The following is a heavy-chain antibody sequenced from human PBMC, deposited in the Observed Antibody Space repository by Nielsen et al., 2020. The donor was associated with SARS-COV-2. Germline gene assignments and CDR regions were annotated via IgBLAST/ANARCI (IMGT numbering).Heavy chain of an antibody. J-gene: IGHJ2*01. D-gene: IGHD6-13*01. V-gene: IGHV4-34*01. Sequence: SETLSLTCAVSGGSLSGHYWTWIRQSPGKGLEWIGEINESGGTNYSPSLKSRLTISVDTSKKHFSLKLASVTAVDTAFYHCARRNRLAAPGAHFDLWGRDTLVTVSS. CDR1: GGSLSGHY. CDR3: ARRNRLAAPGAHFDL. CDR2: INESGGT.